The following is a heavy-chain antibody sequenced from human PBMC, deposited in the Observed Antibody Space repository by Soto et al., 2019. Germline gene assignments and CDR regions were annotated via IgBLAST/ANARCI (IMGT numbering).Heavy chain of an antibody. CDR1: GGSIRSYY. CDR2: IYTSGST. CDR3: AREGASGFGMDV. V-gene: IGHV4-4*07. D-gene: IGHD1-26*01. Sequence: QVQLPESGPGLVKPSETLSLTCNVSGGSIRSYYWSWVRQPAGKPLEWIGRIYTSGSTNYNPSLKSRVSMSVDTSKNQFSLEVTSVTAADTAVYYCAREGASGFGMDVWGLGTTVTVSS. J-gene: IGHJ6*02.